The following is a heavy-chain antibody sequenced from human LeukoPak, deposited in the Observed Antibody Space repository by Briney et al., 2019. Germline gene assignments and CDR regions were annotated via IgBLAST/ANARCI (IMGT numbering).Heavy chain of an antibody. D-gene: IGHD3-10*01. V-gene: IGHV3-74*01. Sequence: GGSLRLSCAASGFTFSNYWLHWVRQAPGKGLVWVSRINSDGSSTSYADSVKGRFTISRDNAKNTVYLQMNSLRAEDTAVYYCARDLAPEYGSGSYYNGYDYWGQGTLVTVSS. CDR2: INSDGSST. J-gene: IGHJ4*02. CDR3: ARDLAPEYGSGSYYNGYDY. CDR1: GFTFSNYW.